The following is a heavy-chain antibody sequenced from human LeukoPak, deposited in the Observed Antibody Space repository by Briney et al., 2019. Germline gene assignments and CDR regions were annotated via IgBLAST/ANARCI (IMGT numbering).Heavy chain of an antibody. Sequence: SQTLSLTCAISGDSVSSNSAAWNWIRQSPSRGPEWLGRTYYRSKWYNDYAVSVKSRITINPDTSKNQFSLQLNSVTPEDTAVYYCARDGVAARVNWFDPWGQGTLVTVSS. D-gene: IGHD6-6*01. CDR2: TYYRSKWYN. CDR1: GDSVSSNSAA. J-gene: IGHJ5*02. V-gene: IGHV6-1*01. CDR3: ARDGVAARVNWFDP.